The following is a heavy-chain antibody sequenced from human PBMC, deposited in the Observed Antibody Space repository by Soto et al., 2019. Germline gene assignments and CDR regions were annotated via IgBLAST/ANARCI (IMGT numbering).Heavy chain of an antibody. J-gene: IGHJ4*02. CDR1: GGTFSSYA. V-gene: IGHV1-69*01. Sequence: QVQLVQSGAEVKKPGSSVKVSCKASGGTFSSYAISWVRQAPGQGLEWMGGIIPIFGTANYAQKFQGRVTITADESTSTAYMELSSLRSEDTAVYYCVRLGIIEITMVRGDPGDYWGQGTLVTVSS. CDR3: VRLGIIEITMVRGDPGDY. CDR2: IIPIFGTA. D-gene: IGHD3-10*01.